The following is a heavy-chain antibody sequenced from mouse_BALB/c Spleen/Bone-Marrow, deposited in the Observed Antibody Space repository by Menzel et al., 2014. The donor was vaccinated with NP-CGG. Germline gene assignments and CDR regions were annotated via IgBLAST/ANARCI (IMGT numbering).Heavy chain of an antibody. CDR3: AKGGYAKRYYGMDY. J-gene: IGHJ4*01. D-gene: IGHD2-10*02. Sequence: VKLVESGPGLVAPSQSLSITCTVSGFSLTSYGVSWVRQSPGKGLEWLGVIWGDGSTNYHSDLISRLSISKDNSKSQLFLKLNSLQTDVTAPYYCAKGGYAKRYYGMDYWGQGTSVTVSS. CDR2: IWGDGST. CDR1: GFSLTSYG. V-gene: IGHV2-3*01.